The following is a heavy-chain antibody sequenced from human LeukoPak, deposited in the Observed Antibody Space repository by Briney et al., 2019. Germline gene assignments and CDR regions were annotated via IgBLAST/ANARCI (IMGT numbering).Heavy chain of an antibody. D-gene: IGHD3-22*01. J-gene: IGHJ4*02. V-gene: IGHV3-30*18. CDR1: GFTFSSYG. CDR2: ISYDGSSK. CDR3: AKEKGYYDSSGYYKYYFDY. Sequence: GGSLRLSCAASGFTFSSYGMHWVRQAPGKGLEWVAVISYDGSSKYYADSVKGRFTISRDNSKNTLYLQMNSLRAEDTAVYYCAKEKGYYDSSGYYKYYFDYWGQGTLVTVSS.